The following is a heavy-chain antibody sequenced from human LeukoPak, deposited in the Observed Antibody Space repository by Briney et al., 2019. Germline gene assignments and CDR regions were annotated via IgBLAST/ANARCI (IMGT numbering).Heavy chain of an antibody. Sequence: GGSLRLSCAASGFTFSSYWMSWVRQAPGKGLEWVANIKQDGSEKYYVDSVKGRFTISRDNAKNSLYLQMNSLRAEDTAVYYCASLQWLAPGDAFDIWGQGTMVTVSS. V-gene: IGHV3-7*01. CDR1: GFTFSSYW. J-gene: IGHJ3*02. CDR2: IKQDGSEK. CDR3: ASLQWLAPGDAFDI. D-gene: IGHD6-19*01.